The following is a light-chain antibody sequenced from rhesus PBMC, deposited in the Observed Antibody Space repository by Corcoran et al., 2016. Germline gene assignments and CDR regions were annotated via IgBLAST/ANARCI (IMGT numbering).Light chain of an antibody. CDR1: QSVSSS. CDR3: LQHSNWPWT. J-gene: IGKJ1*01. V-gene: IGKV3-24*01. CDR2: GAS. Sequence: EIVMTQSPATLSLSPGERATLSCRASQSVSSSLAWYQQKPGQAPRLLIYGASSRATGIPDRYSGSGSGTDFTLTLSSLEPEDVAVYYCLQHSNWPWTFGQGTKVEIK.